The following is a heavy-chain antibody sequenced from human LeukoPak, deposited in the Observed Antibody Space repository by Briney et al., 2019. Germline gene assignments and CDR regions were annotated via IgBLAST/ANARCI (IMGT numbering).Heavy chain of an antibody. CDR2: IHYSGSA. CDR3: ARALPSGFWGEKLNYFDY. CDR1: GGSFSGYY. J-gene: IGHJ4*02. D-gene: IGHD3-16*01. V-gene: IGHV4-34*01. Sequence: PSETLSLTCAVYGGSFSGYYWTWIRQPPGKGLEWIGEIHYSGSATYNPSLKSRVTISVDTSKNQFSLKMNSVTAADTAVYYCARALPSGFWGEKLNYFDYWGQGTLVTVSS.